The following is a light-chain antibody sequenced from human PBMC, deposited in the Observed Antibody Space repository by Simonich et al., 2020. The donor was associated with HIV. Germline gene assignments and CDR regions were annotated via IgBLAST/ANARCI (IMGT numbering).Light chain of an antibody. J-gene: IGKJ3*01. CDR2: WAS. V-gene: IGKV4-1*01. Sequence: DIVMTQSPDSLAVSLGERATINCKSSQSLLYSSNNQNYLAWYQQKPGQPPKLLIYWASTRESGVPDRFSGSGSGTDFTLTISSLQPEDFATYYCQQANSFPFTFGPGTKVDIK. CDR1: QSLLYSSNNQNY. CDR3: QQANSFPFT.